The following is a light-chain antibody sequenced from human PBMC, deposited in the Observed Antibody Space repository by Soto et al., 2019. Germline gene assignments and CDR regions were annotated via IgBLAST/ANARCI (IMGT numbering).Light chain of an antibody. Sequence: QSVLTQPASVSGSPGQSITISCTGASSDVGGYKFVSWYQHHPGKAPKLMIFEVSNRPSGVSNRFSGSKSGNTASLTISGLQTEDEADYYCSSYTSRRTLVFGGGTKLTVL. J-gene: IGLJ3*02. CDR1: SSDVGGYKF. CDR3: SSYTSRRTLV. V-gene: IGLV2-14*01. CDR2: EVS.